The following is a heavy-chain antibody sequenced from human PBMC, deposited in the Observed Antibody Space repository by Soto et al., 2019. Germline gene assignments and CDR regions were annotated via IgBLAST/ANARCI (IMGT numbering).Heavy chain of an antibody. CDR2: VHYSGST. CDR3: ASSPGGDYVWGNYRHIRFDY. D-gene: IGHD3-16*02. V-gene: IGHV4-59*01. J-gene: IGHJ4*02. CDR1: GDSINGYY. Sequence: SETLSLTCTVSGDSINGYYWSWIRQPPGKGLQWIGYVHYSGSTNYNPSPESRVTISLVTPRNQFSLKLSSVTAADTAVYYCASSPGGDYVWGNYRHIRFDYWGQGTVVTCSS.